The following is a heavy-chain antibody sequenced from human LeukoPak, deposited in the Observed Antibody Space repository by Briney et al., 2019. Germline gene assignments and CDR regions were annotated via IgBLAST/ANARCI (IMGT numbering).Heavy chain of an antibody. CDR3: ARGGGALTFFDY. J-gene: IGHJ4*02. V-gene: IGHV4-39*07. Sequence: PSETLSLTCTVSGGSISSSSYYWGWIRQPPGKGLEWIGSIYYSGSTYYNPSLKSRVTISVDTSKNQFSLKLSSVTAADTAVYYCARGGGALTFFDYWGQGIRVTVSS. CDR1: GGSISSSSYY. CDR2: IYYSGST. D-gene: IGHD2-15*01.